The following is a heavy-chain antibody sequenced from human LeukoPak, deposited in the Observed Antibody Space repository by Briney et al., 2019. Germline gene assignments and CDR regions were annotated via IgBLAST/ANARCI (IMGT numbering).Heavy chain of an antibody. CDR1: GFTFNNFA. D-gene: IGHD1-7*01. J-gene: IGHJ4*02. V-gene: IGHV3-23*01. CDR2: ISGSGVYI. Sequence: GGSLRLSCAASGFTFNNFAMSWVRQAPGKGLEWVSLISGSGVYILYADSVKGRFTISRDTSKNTLYLQMNSLRAEDTAIYYCAKDLNWNYGFDSWGQGTLVTVSS. CDR3: AKDLNWNYGFDS.